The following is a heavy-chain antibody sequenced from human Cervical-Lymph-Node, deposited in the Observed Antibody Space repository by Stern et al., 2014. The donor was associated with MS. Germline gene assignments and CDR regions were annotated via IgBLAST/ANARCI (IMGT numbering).Heavy chain of an antibody. CDR2: IIPIFGKT. CDR3: STGEDSSGNMYYFDF. J-gene: IGHJ4*02. D-gene: IGHD3-22*01. V-gene: IGHV1-69*01. CDR1: GITFSDYA. Sequence: QVQLVQSGSEVKKPGSSVKVSCKTSGITFSDYAISWVRQAPCQGLEWMGGIIPIFGKTDYAQKFQGRVTITADESTSTAYMELSSLRSEDTAMYYCSTGEDSSGNMYYFDFWGQGTLVTVSS.